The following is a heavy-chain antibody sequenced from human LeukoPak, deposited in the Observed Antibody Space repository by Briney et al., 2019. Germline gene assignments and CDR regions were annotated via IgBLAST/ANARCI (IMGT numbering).Heavy chain of an antibody. CDR3: ARGSSSWYSDWLDP. CDR2: IWYDGSNK. Sequence: PGRSLRLSCVASGFTFSSYGMHWVSQAPGKWLEWVAVIWYDGSNKYYADSVKGRFTISRDNSKNTLYLQMNSLRGEDTAVYYCARGSSSWYSDWLDPWGQGTLVTVSS. J-gene: IGHJ5*02. D-gene: IGHD6-13*01. CDR1: GFTFSSYG. V-gene: IGHV3-33*01.